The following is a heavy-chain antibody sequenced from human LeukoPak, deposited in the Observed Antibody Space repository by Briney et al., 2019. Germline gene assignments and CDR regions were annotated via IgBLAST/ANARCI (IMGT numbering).Heavy chain of an antibody. CDR2: ISYDGSNK. CDR1: GFTFSSYA. Sequence: PGGSLRLSCAVSGFTFSSYAMHWVRQAPGKGLEWVAVISYDGSNKYYADSVKGRFTISRDNSKNTLYLQMNSLRAEDTAVYYCARSSSGWYLSWVDYWGQGTLVTVSS. J-gene: IGHJ4*02. V-gene: IGHV3-30-3*01. D-gene: IGHD6-19*01. CDR3: ARSSSGWYLSWVDY.